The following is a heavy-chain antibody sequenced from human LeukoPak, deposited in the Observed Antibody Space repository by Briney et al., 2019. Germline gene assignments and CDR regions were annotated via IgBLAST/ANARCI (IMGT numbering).Heavy chain of an antibody. CDR1: GFTFSTYA. CDR3: AKASGYCSSTSCPPDY. Sequence: GGSLRLSCAASGFTFSTYAMSWVRQAPGKGLEWVSAISGNGGSTYYADCVNGRFTISRDNSKNTLYLQMNCLRADDTAVYYCAKASGYCSSTSCPPDYWGQGTLVTVSS. CDR2: ISGNGGST. D-gene: IGHD2-2*03. V-gene: IGHV3-23*01. J-gene: IGHJ4*02.